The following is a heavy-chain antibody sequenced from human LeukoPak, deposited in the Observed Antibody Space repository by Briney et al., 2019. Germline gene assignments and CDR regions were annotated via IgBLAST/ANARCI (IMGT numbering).Heavy chain of an antibody. J-gene: IGHJ4*02. V-gene: IGHV3-48*03. Sequence: GGSLRLSCAASGFTFRNYEMSWVRQSPGKGLEWVSYISRSGDTTFYADSVKGRFTISRDDAKNSVYLQMDRLRVEDTAVYYCAKRGSTVFFDNWGQGTLVTVSS. CDR2: ISRSGDTT. CDR3: AKRGSTVFFDN. CDR1: GFTFRNYE. D-gene: IGHD4-17*01.